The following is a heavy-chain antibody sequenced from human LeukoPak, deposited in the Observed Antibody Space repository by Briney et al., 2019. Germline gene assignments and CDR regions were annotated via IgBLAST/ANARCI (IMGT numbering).Heavy chain of an antibody. J-gene: IGHJ6*03. CDR3: SRLKFYDSTGYSPGYYMDV. CDR2: IYPTGNT. D-gene: IGHD3-22*01. V-gene: IGHV4-4*07. CDR1: GGAIISYY. Sequence: SETLSLTCSVSGGAIISYYWSWIRQPAGKGPEWIGRIYPTGNTAYNPSLKTRFTMSTDLSKKQFSLRLRCVTAADTAVYYCSRLKFYDSTGYSPGYYMDVWGKGTAVTVSS.